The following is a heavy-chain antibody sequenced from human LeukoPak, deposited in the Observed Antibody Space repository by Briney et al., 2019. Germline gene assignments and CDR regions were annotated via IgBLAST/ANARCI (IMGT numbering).Heavy chain of an antibody. CDR3: TTWTERGAQVDY. D-gene: IGHD1-1*01. J-gene: IGHJ4*02. CDR1: GFTFSNAW. CDR2: IKSKTDGGTT. V-gene: IGHV3-15*01. Sequence: GGSLRLSCAASGFTFSNAWMSWVRQAPGKGLEWVGRIKSKTDGGTTDYAAPVKGRFTISRDDSKNTLYLQMNSLKTEDTAVYYCTTWTERGAQVDYWDQGTLVTVSS.